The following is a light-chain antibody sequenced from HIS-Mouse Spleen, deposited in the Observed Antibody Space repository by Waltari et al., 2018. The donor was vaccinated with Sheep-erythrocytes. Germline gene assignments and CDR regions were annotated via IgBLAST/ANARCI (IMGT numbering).Light chain of an antibody. CDR3: QAWDSSTAWNVV. V-gene: IGLV3-1*01. CDR1: KLGDKY. CDR2: QDI. Sequence: SYELTQPPSVSVSPGQTASITCSGDKLGDKYACWYQQKPGQSPVLVIYQDIKRPSGLPERFSGSNSGNTATLTISGTQAMDEADYYCQAWDSSTAWNVVFGGGTKLTVL. J-gene: IGLJ2*01.